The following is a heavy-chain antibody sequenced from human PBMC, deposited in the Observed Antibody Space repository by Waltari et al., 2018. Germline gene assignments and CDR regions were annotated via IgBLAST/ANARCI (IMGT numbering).Heavy chain of an antibody. D-gene: IGHD1-26*01. Sequence: EVQLVESGGGLVQPGRSLRLSCAASGFTFDNYAMHWVRQAPGMGVDGVSGISWNSCNMGYAGSVEGRFTISRENAKNSLYLQMNSLRAEDTAFYYCAKDTRPERYSGTYGSFDYWGRGTLVTVSS. J-gene: IGHJ4*02. CDR2: ISWNSCNM. CDR3: AKDTRPERYSGTYGSFDY. CDR1: GFTFDNYA. V-gene: IGHV3-9*01.